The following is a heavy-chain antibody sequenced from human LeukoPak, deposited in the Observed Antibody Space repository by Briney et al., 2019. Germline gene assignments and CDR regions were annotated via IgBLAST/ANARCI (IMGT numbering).Heavy chain of an antibody. CDR3: AREVVSSPSYFDS. CDR1: GFTFSSSY. V-gene: IGHV3-53*01. Sequence: GGSLRLSCAASGFTFSSSYMYWVRQAPGKGLEWVSFFYRGDSTYYAESVRGRFTISRDNSKNTLYLLMNSLIPEDTAVYYCAREVVSSPSYFDSWGQGTLVTVSS. CDR2: FYRGDST. D-gene: IGHD2-15*01. J-gene: IGHJ4*02.